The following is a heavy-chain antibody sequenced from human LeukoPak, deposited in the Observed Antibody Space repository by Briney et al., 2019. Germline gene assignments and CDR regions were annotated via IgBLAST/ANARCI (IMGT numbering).Heavy chain of an antibody. CDR2: INHSGST. CDR3: ARVTRYYDFWSGYPYYFDY. Sequence: SETLSLTCAVYGGSFSGYYWSWIRQPPGKGLEWIGEINHSGSTNYNPSLKSRVTISVDTSKNQFSLKLSSVTAADTAVYYCARVTRYYDFWSGYPYYFDYWGQGTLVTVSS. J-gene: IGHJ4*02. CDR1: GGSFSGYY. D-gene: IGHD3-3*01. V-gene: IGHV4-34*01.